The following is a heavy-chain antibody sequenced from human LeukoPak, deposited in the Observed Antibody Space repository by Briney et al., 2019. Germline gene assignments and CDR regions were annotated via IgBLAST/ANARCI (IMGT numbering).Heavy chain of an antibody. Sequence: SLRLSCAASGFTFEDYALHWVRQAPGKGLEWVSGISWNSGSIGYADSVKGRFTISRDNAKNTLYLQMNSLRAEDTALYYCAKGPTHYYDSSGRLGAFDIWGQGTMVTLSS. V-gene: IGHV3-9*01. CDR1: GFTFEDYA. CDR2: ISWNSGSI. CDR3: AKGPTHYYDSSGRLGAFDI. J-gene: IGHJ3*02. D-gene: IGHD3-22*01.